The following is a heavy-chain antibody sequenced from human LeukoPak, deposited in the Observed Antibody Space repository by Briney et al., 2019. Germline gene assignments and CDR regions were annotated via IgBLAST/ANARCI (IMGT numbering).Heavy chain of an antibody. V-gene: IGHV3-7*03. CDR3: AREPYGDYFDY. D-gene: IGHD4-17*01. J-gene: IGHJ4*02. CDR2: IKQDGSEK. CDR1: GFTFSSYE. Sequence: PGGSLRLSCAASGFTFSSYEMNWVRQAPGKGLEWVANIKQDGSEKYYVDSVKGRFTISRDNAKNSLYLQMNSLRAEDTAVYYCAREPYGDYFDYWGQGTLVTVSS.